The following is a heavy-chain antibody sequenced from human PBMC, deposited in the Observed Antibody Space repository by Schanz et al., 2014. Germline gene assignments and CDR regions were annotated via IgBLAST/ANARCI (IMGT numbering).Heavy chain of an antibody. Sequence: EGQLLESGGGLIQPGGSLRLSCAASGFTFSSYAMSWVRQAPGKGLEWVSTISASGGSTYYADSVKGRFTISRDNSKNTLYLQMNSLKTEDTAMYYCARRASCSRIGCPFDSWGQGTLXTVSS. CDR2: ISASGGST. V-gene: IGHV3-23*01. CDR3: ARRASCSRIGCPFDS. D-gene: IGHD2-2*01. J-gene: IGHJ4*02. CDR1: GFTFSSYA.